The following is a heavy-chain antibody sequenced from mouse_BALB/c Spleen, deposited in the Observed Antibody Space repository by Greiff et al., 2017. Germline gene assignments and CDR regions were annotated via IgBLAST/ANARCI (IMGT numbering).Heavy chain of an antibody. CDR2: IHYSGST. D-gene: IGHD2-4*01. V-gene: IGHV3-1*02. CDR1: GYSITSGYS. Sequence: DVKLVESGPDLVKPSQSLSLTCTVTGYSITSGYSWHWIRQFPGNKLEWMGYIHYSGSTNYNPSLKSRISITRDTSKNQFFLQLNSVTTEDTATYYCAKSTMITSYWYFDVWGAGTTVTVSS. CDR3: AKSTMITSYWYFDV. J-gene: IGHJ1*01.